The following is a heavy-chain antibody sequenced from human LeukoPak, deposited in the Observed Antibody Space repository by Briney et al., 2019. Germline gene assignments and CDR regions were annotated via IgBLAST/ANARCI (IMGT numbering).Heavy chain of an antibody. Sequence: PSETLSLTCTVSGGSISSSSYYWGWIRQPPGKGLEWIGSMYYTGSSYYNPSLKSRVTISVDTSKNRFSLKLTSVTAADTAVYYCARARYVNSFYAFDIWGQGTLVTVSS. CDR1: GGSISSSSYY. CDR3: ARARYVNSFYAFDI. V-gene: IGHV4-39*01. J-gene: IGHJ3*02. D-gene: IGHD3-9*01. CDR2: MYYTGSS.